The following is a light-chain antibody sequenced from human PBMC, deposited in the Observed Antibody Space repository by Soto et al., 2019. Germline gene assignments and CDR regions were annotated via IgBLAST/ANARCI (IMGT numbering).Light chain of an antibody. V-gene: IGKV3-20*01. Sequence: VLTQSPGTLSWSPGERATLSCRASQSVSSSYLAWYQQKPGQAPRLLIYGASSRATGIPDRFSGSGSGTDFTLTISRLEPEDFAVYYCQQYGSSGTFGQGTKVDIK. CDR2: GAS. CDR1: QSVSSSY. J-gene: IGKJ1*01. CDR3: QQYGSSGT.